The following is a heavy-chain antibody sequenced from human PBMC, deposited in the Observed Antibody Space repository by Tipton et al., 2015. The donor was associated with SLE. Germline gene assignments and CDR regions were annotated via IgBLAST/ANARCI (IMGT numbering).Heavy chain of an antibody. D-gene: IGHD6-13*01. CDR2: ISSSSSTI. CDR1: RFTFSSHS. Sequence: SLRLSCAASRFTFSSHSMNWVRQAPGKGLEWVSYISSSSSTIDYADSVKGRFTISRDDAKNSLYLQMNSLRAEDTAVYYCASYSSTFGYWGQGTLVTVSS. CDR3: ASYSSTFGY. J-gene: IGHJ4*02. V-gene: IGHV3-48*01.